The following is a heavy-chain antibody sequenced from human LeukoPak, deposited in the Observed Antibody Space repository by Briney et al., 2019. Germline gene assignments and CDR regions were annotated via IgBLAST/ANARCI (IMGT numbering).Heavy chain of an antibody. D-gene: IGHD3-16*01. J-gene: IGHJ5*02. Sequence: ASVKVSCKASGYTFTGYYMHWVRQAPGQALEWMGWINPNSGGTNYAQKFQGRVTMTRDTSISTAYMELSRLRSDDTAVYYCASYKGYYVWGSNNWFDPWGQGTLVTVSS. CDR2: INPNSGGT. CDR1: GYTFTGYY. V-gene: IGHV1-2*02. CDR3: ASYKGYYVWGSNNWFDP.